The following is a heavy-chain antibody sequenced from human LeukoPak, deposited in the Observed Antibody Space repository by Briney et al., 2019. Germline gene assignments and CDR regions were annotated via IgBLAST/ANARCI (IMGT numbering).Heavy chain of an antibody. Sequence: SETLSLTCTVSGGSISSGDYYWSWIRQPPGKGLEWIGYIYYSGSTYYNPSLKSRVTISVDTSKNQFSLKLSSVTAADTAVYYCARVGATKYYFDYWGQGTLVTVSS. CDR3: ARVGATKYYFDY. J-gene: IGHJ4*02. CDR1: GGSISSGDYY. V-gene: IGHV4-30-4*08. D-gene: IGHD1-26*01. CDR2: IYYSGST.